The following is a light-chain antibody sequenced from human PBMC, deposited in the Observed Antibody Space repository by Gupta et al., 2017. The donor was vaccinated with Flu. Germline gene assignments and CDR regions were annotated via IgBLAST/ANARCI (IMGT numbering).Light chain of an antibody. Sequence: DIVLTQSPVTLSLSAGERAALSCRASQSVSSSSLAWYQQKPGQAPRLLIYGASTRATGIPDRFTGSXSGTDFXLTISRMEPEDFEVYYCQQTSTFGXGTKVEI. CDR3: QQTST. CDR2: GAS. J-gene: IGKJ1*01. CDR1: QSVSSSS. V-gene: IGKV3-20*01.